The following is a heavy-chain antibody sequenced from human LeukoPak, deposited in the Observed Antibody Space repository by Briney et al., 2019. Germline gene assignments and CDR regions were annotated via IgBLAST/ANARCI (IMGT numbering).Heavy chain of an antibody. D-gene: IGHD4-23*01. CDR1: GGSISSYY. Sequence: PSETLSLTCTVSGGSISSYYWSWIRQPAGKGLEWIGRIYTSGSTNYNPSLKSRVTISVDTSKNQFSLKLSSVTAADTAVYYCARHSYGGPYYYYGMDVWGQGTTVTVSS. CDR2: IYTSGST. CDR3: ARHSYGGPYYYYGMDV. V-gene: IGHV4-4*07. J-gene: IGHJ6*02.